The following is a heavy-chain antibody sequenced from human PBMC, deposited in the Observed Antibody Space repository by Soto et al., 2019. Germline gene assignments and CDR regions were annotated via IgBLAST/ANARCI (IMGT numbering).Heavy chain of an antibody. CDR1: GYTFTNFG. D-gene: IGHD2-2*01. V-gene: IGHV1-18*01. CDR3: ARVIPGAEAWFDP. CDR2: ISDYTDDP. Sequence: QVQLVQSGAEMKRPGASVKVSCKASGYTFTNFGVTWVRQAPAQGLEWMGWISDYTDDPNYAQKFQGRVTMTIDTSTGTAYLDLRRLTSDDTAVYYCARVIPGAEAWFDPWGQGTLVTVSS. J-gene: IGHJ5*02.